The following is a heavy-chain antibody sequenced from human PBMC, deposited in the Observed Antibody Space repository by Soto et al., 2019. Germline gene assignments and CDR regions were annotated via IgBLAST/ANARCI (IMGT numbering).Heavy chain of an antibody. V-gene: IGHV3-33*01. D-gene: IGHD5-12*01. CDR3: SRGGYIVASPYGMDV. CDR2: RWYDGSNK. CDR1: GFTFSSDG. J-gene: IGHJ6*02. Sequence: GESLRLSCSASGFTFSSDGMHWVRQAPGKGLEWVAVRWYDGSNKYYADSVKGRFTISRDNSKSTLYLQMNSLRAEDTAVYYCSRGGYIVASPYGMDVWGQGTTVTVSS.